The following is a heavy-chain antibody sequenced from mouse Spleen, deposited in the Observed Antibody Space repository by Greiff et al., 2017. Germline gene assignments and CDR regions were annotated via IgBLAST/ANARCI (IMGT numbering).Heavy chain of an antibody. CDR1: GYTFTDYY. Sequence: VQLQQSGPELVKPGASVKISCKASGYTFTDYYMNWVKQSHGKSLEWIGDINPNNGGTSYNQKFKGKATLTVDKSSSTAYMELRSLTSEDSAVYYCARLGDYDGYYFDYWGQGTTLTVSS. CDR3: ARLGDYDGYYFDY. D-gene: IGHD2-4*01. J-gene: IGHJ2*01. CDR2: INPNNGGT. V-gene: IGHV1-26*01.